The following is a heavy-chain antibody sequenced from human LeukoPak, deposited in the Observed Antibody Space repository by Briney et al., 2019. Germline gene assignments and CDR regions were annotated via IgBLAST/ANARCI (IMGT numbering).Heavy chain of an antibody. Sequence: GGSLRLSCAASGFTFSSYAMSWVRQAPGKGLEWVSAISGSGGSTYYADSVKGRFTISRDNSKNTLYLQMNSLRAEDTAVYYCAKDGSHYYDSSGYFFDYWGQGTLVTVSS. D-gene: IGHD3-22*01. CDR2: ISGSGGST. CDR1: GFTFSSYA. V-gene: IGHV3-23*01. CDR3: AKDGSHYYDSSGYFFDY. J-gene: IGHJ4*02.